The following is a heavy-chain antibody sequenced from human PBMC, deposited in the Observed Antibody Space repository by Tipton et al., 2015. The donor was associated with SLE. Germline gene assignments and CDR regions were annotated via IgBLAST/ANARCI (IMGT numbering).Heavy chain of an antibody. CDR1: GYSISSGYY. Sequence: LRLSCAVSGYSISSGYYWGWFRQPPGKGLEWIGSIYHSGSTYYNPSLKSRVTISVDTSKNQFSLKLSSVTAADTAVYYCAGAVTFGGVRVWFDPWGQGTLVTVSS. J-gene: IGHJ5*02. CDR3: AGAVTFGGVRVWFDP. CDR2: IYHSGST. D-gene: IGHD3-16*01. V-gene: IGHV4-38-2*01.